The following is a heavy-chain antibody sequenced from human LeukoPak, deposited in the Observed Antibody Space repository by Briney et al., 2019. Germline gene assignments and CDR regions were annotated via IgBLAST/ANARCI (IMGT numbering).Heavy chain of an antibody. CDR2: VYYSGSS. D-gene: IGHD3-22*01. Sequence: SETLSLTCTVSGGSISSSGYYWGWIRQPPGKGLEWIGSVYYSGSSYYNPSLKSRVTISVDMSKNQFSLRLNSVTAADTAVYYCASTYYDSSGYYFDYWGQGTLVTVSS. CDR3: ASTYYDSSGYYFDY. V-gene: IGHV4-39*07. CDR1: GGSISSSGYY. J-gene: IGHJ4*02.